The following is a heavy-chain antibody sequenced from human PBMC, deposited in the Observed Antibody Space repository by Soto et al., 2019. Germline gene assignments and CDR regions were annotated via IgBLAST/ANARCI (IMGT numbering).Heavy chain of an antibody. CDR1: GFTFVDYT. CDR2: ISWDGGST. Sequence: GGSLRLSCAASGFTFVDYTMHWVRQAPGKGLEWVSLISWDGGSTYYADSVKGRFTISRDNSKNSLYLQMNSLRTEDTALYYCAKDKYCSGGSCYSSWFDPWGQGTLVTVSS. V-gene: IGHV3-43*01. D-gene: IGHD2-15*01. J-gene: IGHJ5*02. CDR3: AKDKYCSGGSCYSSWFDP.